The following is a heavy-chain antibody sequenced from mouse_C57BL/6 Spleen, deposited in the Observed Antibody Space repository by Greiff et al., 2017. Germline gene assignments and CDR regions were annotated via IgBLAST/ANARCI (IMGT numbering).Heavy chain of an antibody. CDR1: GFNINDYY. CDR3: ARNYGSSYVNFAY. V-gene: IGHV14-2*01. D-gene: IGHD1-1*01. CDR2: IDPEDGET. J-gene: IGHJ3*01. Sequence: EVQLQQSGAELVKPGASVKLSCTASGFNINDYYMHWVKQRTEQGLEWIGRIDPEDGETKYDPKFQGKATITADTSSNTAYLQLSSLTTADNAVYYCARNYGSSYVNFAYWGQGTLVTVSA.